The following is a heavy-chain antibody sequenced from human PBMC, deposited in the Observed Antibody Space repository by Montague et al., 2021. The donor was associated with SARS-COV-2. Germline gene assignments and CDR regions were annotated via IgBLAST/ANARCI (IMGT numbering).Heavy chain of an antibody. CDR3: ARLGDGVVPSPILGVGPYYAYYYMDV. CDR1: GGSISSYY. D-gene: IGHD3-10*01. Sequence: SETLSLTCTVSGGSISSYYWSWIRQPPGKGLEWIGEIHHGGSTNYNLSLKSRVTISADTSKNQFSLKLTSVAAADTAVYYCARLGDGVVPSPILGVGPYYAYYYMDVWGKGTTVTVSS. J-gene: IGHJ6*03. V-gene: IGHV4-34*01. CDR2: IHHGGST.